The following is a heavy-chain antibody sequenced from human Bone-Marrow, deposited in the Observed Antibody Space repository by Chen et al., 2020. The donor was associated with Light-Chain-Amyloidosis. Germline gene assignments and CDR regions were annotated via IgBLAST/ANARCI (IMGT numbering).Heavy chain of an antibody. V-gene: IGHV3-30-3*01. Sequence: QVQRVESGGGVVQPGRSLRLSCAASGFTFSSYAMHWVRQAPGKGLEWVAVISYDGSNKYYADSVKGRFTISRDNSKNTLYLQMNSLRAEDTAVYYCARGQRDYGSGSYYRFDYWGQGTLVTVSS. CDR3: ARGQRDYGSGSYYRFDY. J-gene: IGHJ4*02. CDR1: GFTFSSYA. D-gene: IGHD3-10*01. CDR2: ISYDGSNK.